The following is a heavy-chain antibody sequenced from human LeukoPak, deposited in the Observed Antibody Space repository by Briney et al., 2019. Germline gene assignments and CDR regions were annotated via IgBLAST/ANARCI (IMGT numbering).Heavy chain of an antibody. CDR3: ARATSYDAVIGSHYGMDV. CDR2: IYAANGNT. D-gene: IGHD3-9*01. V-gene: IGHV1-3*01. CDR1: GYSFISYA. J-gene: IGHJ6*02. Sequence: ASVKVSCKASGYSFISYAIHWVRQAPGQRLEWMGWIYAANGNTKYSQKFQGRVTITRDTSASTAYMELSSLRSEDTAVYFCARATSYDAVIGSHYGMDVWGQGTTVTVS.